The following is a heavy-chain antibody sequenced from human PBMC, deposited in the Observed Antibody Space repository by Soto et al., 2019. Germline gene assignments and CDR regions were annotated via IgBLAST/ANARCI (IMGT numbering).Heavy chain of an antibody. V-gene: IGHV1-69*02. Sequence: SVKVSCKASGGTFSRYTISWVRQSPGQGLEWMGRIIPILGIANYAQKFQGRVTITADKSTSTAYMELSSLRSEDTAVYYCALLFRGSSSSSLGYCGQGTLVPVSA. CDR2: IIPILGIA. J-gene: IGHJ4*02. D-gene: IGHD6-6*01. CDR1: GGTFSRYT. CDR3: ALLFRGSSSSSLGY.